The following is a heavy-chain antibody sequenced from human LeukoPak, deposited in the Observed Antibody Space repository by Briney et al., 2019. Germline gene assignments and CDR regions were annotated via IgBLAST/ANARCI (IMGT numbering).Heavy chain of an antibody. CDR1: GFTFSDYG. V-gene: IGHV3-33*01. Sequence: GGSLRLSCAASGFTFSDYGIHWVRRAPGKGLEWVAVIWSDGSNKYYADSVKGRFTISRDNSRKTLYLQMNSLRVEDTAVYYCVRTSGSFDYWGQGTLVTVSS. CDR2: IWSDGSNK. D-gene: IGHD3-10*01. J-gene: IGHJ4*02. CDR3: VRTSGSFDY.